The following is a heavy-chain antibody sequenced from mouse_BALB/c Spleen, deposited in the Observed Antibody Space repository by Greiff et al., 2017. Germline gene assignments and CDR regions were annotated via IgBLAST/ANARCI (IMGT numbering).Heavy chain of an antibody. CDR2: IWAGGST. V-gene: IGHV2-9*02. Sequence: VKVVESGPGLVAPSQSLSITCTVSGFSLTSYGVHWVRQPPGKGLEWLGVIWAGGSTNYNSALMSRLSISKDNSKSQVFLKMNSLQTDDTAMYYCARGGSSNAMDYWGQGTSVTVSS. D-gene: IGHD1-1*01. CDR1: GFSLTSYG. J-gene: IGHJ4*01. CDR3: ARGGSSNAMDY.